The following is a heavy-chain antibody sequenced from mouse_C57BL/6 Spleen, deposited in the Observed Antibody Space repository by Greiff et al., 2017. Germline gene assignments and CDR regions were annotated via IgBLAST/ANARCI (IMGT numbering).Heavy chain of an antibody. V-gene: IGHV1-82*01. CDR3: AREGEFITTGVGEAWFAY. CDR2: IYPGDGDT. CDR1: GYAFSSSW. Sequence: VQLQQSGPELVKPGASVKISCKASGYAFSSSWMNWVKQRPGKGLEWIGRIYPGDGDTNYNGKFKGKATLTADNSASSAYMQLNSLASEDSAVYFCAREGEFITTGVGEAWFAYWGQGTLVTVSA. D-gene: IGHD1-1*01. J-gene: IGHJ3*01.